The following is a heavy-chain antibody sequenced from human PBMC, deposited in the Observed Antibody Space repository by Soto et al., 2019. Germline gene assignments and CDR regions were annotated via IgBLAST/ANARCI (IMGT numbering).Heavy chain of an antibody. Sequence: QITLNESGPTLVKPAETLTLTCTFSGFSLTTSGVRVGWIRQSPGKAPEWLALIYWDDDKRYSASLKSRLTIYKEASKSRVVLTMASVDQADTDTYYCAHRILRTVFGLVTTTAIYFDFWGQGTPVVVSS. CDR1: GFSLTTSGVR. CDR2: IYWDDDK. CDR3: AHRILRTVFGLVTTTAIYFDF. V-gene: IGHV2-5*02. D-gene: IGHD3-3*01. J-gene: IGHJ4*02.